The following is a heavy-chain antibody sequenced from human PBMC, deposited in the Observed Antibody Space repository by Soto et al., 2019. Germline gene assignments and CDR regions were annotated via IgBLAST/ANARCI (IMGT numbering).Heavy chain of an antibody. CDR3: AKVVGGADTDY. V-gene: IGHV3-23*01. CDR2: ISGSGDVS. CDR1: GFIFSSNA. J-gene: IGHJ4*02. Sequence: GSLRLSCAASGFIFSSNALSWVRQAPGKGLEWVSSISGSGDVSNYIDSVKGRFAVSRDNSKNTLYLQMNSLRAEDTAVYYCAKVVGGADTDYWGQGTLVTVSS. D-gene: IGHD1-26*01.